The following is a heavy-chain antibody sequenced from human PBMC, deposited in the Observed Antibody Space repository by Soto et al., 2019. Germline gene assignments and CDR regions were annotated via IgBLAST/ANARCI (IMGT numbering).Heavy chain of an antibody. CDR2: IIPIFGTA. V-gene: IGHV1-69*13. CDR3: ARSGLTSDWFDP. J-gene: IGHJ5*02. CDR1: GGTFSSYA. Sequence: SVKVSCKASGGTFSSYAIGWVRQAPGQGLEWMGGIIPIFGTANYAQKFQGRVTITADESTSTAYMELSSLRSEDTAVYYCARSGLTSDWFDPWGQGTLVTVSS. D-gene: IGHD3-9*01.